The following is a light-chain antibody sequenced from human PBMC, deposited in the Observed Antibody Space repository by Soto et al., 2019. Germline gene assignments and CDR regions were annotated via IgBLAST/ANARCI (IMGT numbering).Light chain of an antibody. CDR2: LGS. CDR1: KTLLNDDGYTY. CDR3: MQALQVPWT. Sequence: DIVMTQSALSLPVSPGEPASISCKSSKTLLNDDGYTYVDWYLQKPGQSPQLLIFLGSSRAPGVPDRFSGSVSGTDFTLRISRVEADDVGTYFCMQALQVPWTFGRGTTLEIK. J-gene: IGKJ1*01. V-gene: IGKV2-28*01.